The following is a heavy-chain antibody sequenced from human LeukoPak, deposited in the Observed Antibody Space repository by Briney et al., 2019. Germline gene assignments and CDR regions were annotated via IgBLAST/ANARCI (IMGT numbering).Heavy chain of an antibody. J-gene: IGHJ3*02. V-gene: IGHV1-2*02. CDR3: ARATGSYWSFSAFDI. D-gene: IGHD1-26*01. CDR1: GYTFTDYY. Sequence: ASVKVSCKTSGYTFTDYYIHWVRQAPGQGLEWMGWINPNSGGTKYAQKFQGRVTITADKSTSTAYMELSSLRSEDTAVYYCARATGSYWSFSAFDIWGQGTMVTVSS. CDR2: INPNSGGT.